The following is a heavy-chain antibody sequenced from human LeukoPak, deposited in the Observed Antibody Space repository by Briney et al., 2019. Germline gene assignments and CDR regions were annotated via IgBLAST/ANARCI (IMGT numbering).Heavy chain of an antibody. CDR3: ARGATYYDILTGIFDY. V-gene: IGHV1-8*01. CDR2: MNPNSGNT. Sequence: EASVKVSCKASGYTFTSYDINWVRQATGQGLEWMGWMNPNSGNTGYAQKFQGRVTMTRNTSISTAYMELSSLRSEDTAVYYCARGATYYDILTGIFDYWGQGTLVTVSS. CDR1: GYTFTSYD. D-gene: IGHD3-9*01. J-gene: IGHJ4*02.